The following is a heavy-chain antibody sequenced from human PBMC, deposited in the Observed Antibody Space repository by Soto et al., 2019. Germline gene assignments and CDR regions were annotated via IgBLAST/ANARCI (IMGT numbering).Heavy chain of an antibody. J-gene: IGHJ5*02. CDR2: IYYSGST. V-gene: IGHV4-59*08. CDR3: ARQYYYGSGSYSWGWFDP. CDR1: GGSISSYY. D-gene: IGHD3-10*01. Sequence: PSETLSVTCTVSGGSISSYYWSWIRQPPWKGLEWIGYIYYSGSTNYNPSLKSRVTISVDTSKNQFSLKLSSVTAADTAVYYCARQYYYGSGSYSWGWFDPWGQGTLVTVSS.